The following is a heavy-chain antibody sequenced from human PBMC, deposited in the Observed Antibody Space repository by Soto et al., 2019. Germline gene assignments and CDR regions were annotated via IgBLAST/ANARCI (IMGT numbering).Heavy chain of an antibody. Sequence: CLRLSCAPSRFTFSSYGMHWVRQAPGKGLEWVAVISYDGSNKYYADSVKGRFTISRDNSKNTLYLQMNSLRAEDTAVYYCAKHHTTYWGQGTLVTVSS. CDR1: RFTFSSYG. CDR2: ISYDGSNK. J-gene: IGHJ4*02. CDR3: AKHHTTY. V-gene: IGHV3-30*18.